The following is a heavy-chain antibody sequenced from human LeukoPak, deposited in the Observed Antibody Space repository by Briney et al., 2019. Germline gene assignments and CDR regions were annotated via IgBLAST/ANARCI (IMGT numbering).Heavy chain of an antibody. J-gene: IGHJ4*02. D-gene: IGHD3-22*01. CDR3: AKGGDSSGYYGGPDY. Sequence: GGSLRLSCAASGFIFSQYSMNWVRQAPDKGLEWVAVISDDGSNKYYADSVKGRFINSRDNSKNTLYLQMNSLRPGDTAVYYCAKGGDSSGYYGGPDYWGQGTLVTVSS. CDR1: GFIFSQYS. V-gene: IGHV3-30*18. CDR2: ISDDGSNK.